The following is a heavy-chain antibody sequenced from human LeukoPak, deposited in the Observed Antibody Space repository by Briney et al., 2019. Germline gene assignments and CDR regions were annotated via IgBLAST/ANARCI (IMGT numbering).Heavy chain of an antibody. Sequence: GGSLRLSCAASGFTFSSYAMSWVRQAPGKGLEWVSAISGSGGSTYYADSVKGRFTISRDNSKNTLYLQMNSLRAEDTAVHYCAKEQRDCSGGSCYSVDYWGQGTLVTVSS. V-gene: IGHV3-23*01. CDR1: GFTFSSYA. J-gene: IGHJ4*02. CDR3: AKEQRDCSGGSCYSVDY. CDR2: ISGSGGST. D-gene: IGHD2-15*01.